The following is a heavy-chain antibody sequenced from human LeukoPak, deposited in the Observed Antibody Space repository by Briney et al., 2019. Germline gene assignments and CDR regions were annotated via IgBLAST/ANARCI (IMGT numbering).Heavy chain of an antibody. CDR2: INPNSGGT. CDR3: AIGSRGYSYGYGLHYFDY. V-gene: IGHV1-2*02. Sequence: GASVKVSCKASGYTFTGYYMHWVRQAPGQGLEWMGWINPNSGGTNYAQKFQGRVTMTRDTSISTAYMELSRLRSDDTAVYYCAIGSRGYSYGYGLHYFDYWGQGTLVTVSS. J-gene: IGHJ4*02. CDR1: GYTFTGYY. D-gene: IGHD5-18*01.